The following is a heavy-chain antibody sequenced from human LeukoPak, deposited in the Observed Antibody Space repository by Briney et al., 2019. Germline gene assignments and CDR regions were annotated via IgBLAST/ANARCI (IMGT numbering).Heavy chain of an antibody. CDR2: IIPILGIA. CDR1: GGTFSSYA. J-gene: IGHJ4*02. D-gene: IGHD1-26*01. CDR3: VREGDSSLDSGSYQYYFDY. Sequence: GASVKVSCKASGGTFSSYAISWVRQAPGQGLEWMGRIIPILGIANYAQKFQGRVTMTRDTSTSTVYMELSSLRSEDTAVYYCVREGDSSLDSGSYQYYFDYWGQGTLVTVSS. V-gene: IGHV1-69*04.